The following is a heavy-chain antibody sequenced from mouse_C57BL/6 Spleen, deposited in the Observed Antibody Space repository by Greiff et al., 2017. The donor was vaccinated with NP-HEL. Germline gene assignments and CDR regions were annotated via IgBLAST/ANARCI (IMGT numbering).Heavy chain of an antibody. CDR3: ARVYDYPFAY. CDR1: GYTFTSYW. D-gene: IGHD2-4*01. J-gene: IGHJ3*01. Sequence: VQLQQPGAELVKPGASVKLSCKASGYTFTSYWMQWVKQRPGQGLEWIGEIDPSDSYTNYNQKFKGKATLTVDTSSSTAYMQLSSLTSEDSAVYYCARVYDYPFAYWGQGTLVTVSA. V-gene: IGHV1-50*01. CDR2: IDPSDSYT.